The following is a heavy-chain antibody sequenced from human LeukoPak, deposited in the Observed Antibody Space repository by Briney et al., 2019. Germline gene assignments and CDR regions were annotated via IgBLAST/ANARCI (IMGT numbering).Heavy chain of an antibody. V-gene: IGHV3-7*01. J-gene: IGHJ4*02. CDR1: GFTFSSYW. Sequence: GGSLRPSCAASGFTFSSYWMSWVRQAPGKGLEWVANIKQDGSEKYYVDSVKGRFTISRDNAKNSLFLQMNSLRAEDTAVYYCARGPAAGNLLGYWGQGTLVTVSS. CDR2: IKQDGSEK. D-gene: IGHD6-19*01. CDR3: ARGPAAGNLLGY.